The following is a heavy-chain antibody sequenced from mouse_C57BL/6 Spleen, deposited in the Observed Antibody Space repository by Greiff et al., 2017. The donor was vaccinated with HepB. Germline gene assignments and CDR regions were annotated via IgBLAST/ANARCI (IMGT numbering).Heavy chain of an antibody. J-gene: IGHJ2*01. CDR1: GYTFTSYW. D-gene: IGHD1-1*01. CDR3: ARGSSSSYYFDY. CDR2: IDPSDSET. V-gene: IGHV1-52*01. Sequence: QVQLQQPGAELVRPGSSVKLSCKASGYTFTSYWMHWVKQRPIQGLEWIVNIDPSDSETHYNQKFKDKATLTVDKSSSTAYMQLSSLTSEDSAVYYCARGSSSSYYFDYWGQGTTLTVSS.